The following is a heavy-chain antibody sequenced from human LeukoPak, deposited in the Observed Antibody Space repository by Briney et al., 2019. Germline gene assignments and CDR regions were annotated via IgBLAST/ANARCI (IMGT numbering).Heavy chain of an antibody. D-gene: IGHD3-3*01. CDR2: ITFDAGDT. V-gene: IGHV3-23*01. CDR1: GLTFAHYA. J-gene: IGHJ4*02. Sequence: GGSLRLSCEVSGLTFAHYAMRWVRHTPARGLEWVLAITFDAGDTYYSDSVKGRFTISRDNSKNILSLQLNSLRAEDTGLYYCAKLAHYDRMFADYWGQGVLVTVSS. CDR3: AKLAHYDRMFADY.